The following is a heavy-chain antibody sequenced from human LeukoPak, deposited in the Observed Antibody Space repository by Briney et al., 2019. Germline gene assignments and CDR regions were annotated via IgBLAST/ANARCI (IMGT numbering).Heavy chain of an antibody. CDR1: GYTFTSYD. CDR2: MSPNSGNT. Sequence: GASVKVSCKTSGYTFTSYDINWVRQATGQGLEWMGWMSPNSGNTGYAQKFQGRVTMTRNTSISTAYMELSSLRSEDTALYCCARAVAGEFDYWGQGALVTVSS. CDR3: ARAVAGEFDY. V-gene: IGHV1-8*01. J-gene: IGHJ4*02. D-gene: IGHD6-19*01.